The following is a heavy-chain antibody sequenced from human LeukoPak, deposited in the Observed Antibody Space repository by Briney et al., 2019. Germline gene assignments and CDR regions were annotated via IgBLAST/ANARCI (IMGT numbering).Heavy chain of an antibody. CDR3: AKDLRWGNY. Sequence: GGSLRLSCAASGFTVSSNYMSWVRQAPGKGLEWVSAISGSGGSTYYADSVKGRFTISRDNSKNTLYLQMNSLRAEDTAVYYCAKDLRWGNYWGQGTLVTVSS. J-gene: IGHJ4*02. CDR1: GFTVSSNY. CDR2: ISGSGGST. D-gene: IGHD3-16*01. V-gene: IGHV3-23*01.